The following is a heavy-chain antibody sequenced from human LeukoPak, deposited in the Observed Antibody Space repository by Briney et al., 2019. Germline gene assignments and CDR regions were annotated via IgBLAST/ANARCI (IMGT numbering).Heavy chain of an antibody. CDR1: GSTLSSYT. CDR2: ISISGSNI. V-gene: IGHV3-48*01. Sequence: GGSLRLSCAASGSTLSSYTVTWVRQAPGKGLEWISYISISGSNIYYADSVKGRFTISRDKAKNSLYLQINSLRAEDTAVYYCSGHVSSHWFYGWGQGTLV. D-gene: IGHD6-13*01. CDR3: SGHVSSHWFYG. J-gene: IGHJ5*02.